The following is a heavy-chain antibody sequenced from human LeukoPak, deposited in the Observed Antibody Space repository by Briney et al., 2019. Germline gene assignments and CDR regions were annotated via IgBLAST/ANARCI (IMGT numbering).Heavy chain of an antibody. CDR3: ARDHVVRGLVWDY. CDR2: INQDGSEK. D-gene: IGHD3-10*01. J-gene: IGHJ4*02. V-gene: IGHV3-7*05. Sequence: GGSLRLSCAASGFTFSSHWMSWLRQAPGKGLEWVANINQDGSEKYYVDSVKGRFTISRDNAKNSLYVQMTSLRAEDTAVYYCARDHVVRGLVWDYWGQGTLVTVSS. CDR1: GFTFSSHW.